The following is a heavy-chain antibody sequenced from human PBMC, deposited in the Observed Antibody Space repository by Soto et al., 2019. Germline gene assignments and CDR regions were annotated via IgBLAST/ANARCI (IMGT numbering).Heavy chain of an antibody. CDR1: GYTFTGYY. CDR2: INPNSGGT. V-gene: IGHV1-2*04. CDR3: ARGMTDLYYDILTGIRDYYGMDV. D-gene: IGHD3-9*01. Sequence: ASVKVSCKASGYTFTGYYMHWVRQAPGQGLEWMGWINPNSGGTNYAQKFQGWVTMTRDTSISTAYMELSRLRSDDTAVYYCARGMTDLYYDILTGIRDYYGMDVWGQGTTDTVSS. J-gene: IGHJ6*02.